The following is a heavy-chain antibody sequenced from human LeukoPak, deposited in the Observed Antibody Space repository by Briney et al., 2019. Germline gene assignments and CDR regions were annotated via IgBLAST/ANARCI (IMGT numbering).Heavy chain of an antibody. V-gene: IGHV4-59*01. CDR1: GGSISSYY. D-gene: IGHD1-1*01. J-gene: IGHJ4*02. CDR2: IYYSGST. CDR3: ARVPGTTSWLFFDY. Sequence: SETLSLTCTVSGGSISSYYWSWIRQPPGKGLEWIGYIYYSGSTNYNPSLKSRVPISVDTSKNQFSLKLSSVTAADTAVYYCARVPGTTSWLFFDYWGQGTLVTVSS.